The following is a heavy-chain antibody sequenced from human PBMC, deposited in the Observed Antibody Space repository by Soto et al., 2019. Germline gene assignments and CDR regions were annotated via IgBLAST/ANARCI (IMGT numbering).Heavy chain of an antibody. CDR1: GYTFTGYY. J-gene: IGHJ5*02. CDR3: AGEGGYYDSSGYPPNWIDP. Sequence: ASVKVSCKASGYTFTGYYMHWARQAPGQGLEWMGWINPNSGGTNYAQKFQGRVTMTRDTSISTAYMELSRLRSDDTAVYYCAGEGGYYDSSGYPPNWIDPWGQGTLVTVSS. V-gene: IGHV1-2*02. CDR2: INPNSGGT. D-gene: IGHD3-22*01.